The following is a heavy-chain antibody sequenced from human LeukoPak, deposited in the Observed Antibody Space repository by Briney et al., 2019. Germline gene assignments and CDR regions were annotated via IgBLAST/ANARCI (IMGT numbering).Heavy chain of an antibody. Sequence: GGSLRLSCAASGFTFSSYAMSWVRQAPGKGLEWVSAISGSGGSTYYADSVKGRFTISRDNSKNTLYLQMNSLRAEDTAVYYCAKAVDSSGYYPRPYYYYMDVWGKGTTVTVSS. D-gene: IGHD3-22*01. CDR3: AKAVDSSGYYPRPYYYYMDV. V-gene: IGHV3-23*01. CDR1: GFTFSSYA. J-gene: IGHJ6*03. CDR2: ISGSGGST.